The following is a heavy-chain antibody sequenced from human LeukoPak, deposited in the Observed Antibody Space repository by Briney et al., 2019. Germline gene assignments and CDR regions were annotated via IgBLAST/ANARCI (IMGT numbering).Heavy chain of an antibody. CDR2: ISISSGYI. D-gene: IGHD6-13*01. CDR3: ARSRSAAAAGDYGMDV. V-gene: IGHV3-21*01. J-gene: IGHJ6*02. CDR1: RFTFSSYS. Sequence: GGSLRLSCAASRFTFSSYSMNWVRQAPGKGLEWASSISISSGYIYYADSVKGRFTISRDNAKNSLYLQMNSLRAEDTAVYYCARSRSAAAAGDYGMDVWGQGTTVTVSS.